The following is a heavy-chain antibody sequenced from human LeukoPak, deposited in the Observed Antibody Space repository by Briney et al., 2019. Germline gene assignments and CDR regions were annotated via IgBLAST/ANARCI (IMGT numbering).Heavy chain of an antibody. CDR2: INPNSGGT. CDR1: GYTVSDYY. CDR3: ARDRFCSSTSCLSTWFDP. D-gene: IGHD2-2*01. J-gene: IGHJ5*02. V-gene: IGHV1-2*02. Sequence: ASVKVSCKASGYTVSDYYLHWVRLAPGQELEWMGWINPNSGGTDYAQKFQGRVTMTRDTSISTAYMELSRLRSDDSAVYYCARDRFCSSTSCLSTWFDPWGQGTLVTVSS.